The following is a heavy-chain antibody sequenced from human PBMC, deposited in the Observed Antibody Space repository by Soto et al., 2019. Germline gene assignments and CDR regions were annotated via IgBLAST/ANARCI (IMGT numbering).Heavy chain of an antibody. Sequence: QVQLVESGGGVVQPGRSLRLSCAASGFTFSSYGMHWVRQAPGKGLEWVAVISYDGSNKYYADSVKGRFTISGDNSKNTLNLQMHSLRGEDTAVYYCAKDAAVAGTAGYYFDYWGQGTLVTVSS. CDR1: GFTFSSYG. V-gene: IGHV3-30*18. CDR2: ISYDGSNK. D-gene: IGHD6-19*01. CDR3: AKDAAVAGTAGYYFDY. J-gene: IGHJ4*02.